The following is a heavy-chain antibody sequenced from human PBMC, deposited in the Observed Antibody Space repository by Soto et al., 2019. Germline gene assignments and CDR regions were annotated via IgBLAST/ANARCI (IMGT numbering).Heavy chain of an antibody. CDR2: ISDSGGGT. D-gene: IGHD6-13*01. CDR1: GFTFSNYA. CDR3: AKFVKVSGKDY. V-gene: IGHV3-23*01. J-gene: IGHJ4*02. Sequence: EVLLLESGGGLVQPGGSLRLSCEASGFTFSNYAMSWVRQAPGNGLECVSAISDSGGGTYYADSVKGRFTISRDNSRNTLYLQMNTLSAENTAIYYCAKFVKVSGKDYWGQGTQVTVSS.